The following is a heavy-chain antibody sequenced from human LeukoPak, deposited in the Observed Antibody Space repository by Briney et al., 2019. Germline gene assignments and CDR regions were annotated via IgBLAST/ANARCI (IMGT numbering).Heavy chain of an antibody. J-gene: IGHJ4*02. CDR3: AKDWGHHFASGSSYLDF. V-gene: IGHV3-30-3*01. D-gene: IGHD3-10*01. CDR1: GFTFSSYA. Sequence: PGGSLRLSCAASGFTFSSYAMHWVRQAPGKGLEWVAVISYDGSNKYYADSVKGRFTISRDNSKNTLYVQMNSLRAEDTAVYYCAKDWGHHFASGSSYLDFWGQGILVTVSS. CDR2: ISYDGSNK.